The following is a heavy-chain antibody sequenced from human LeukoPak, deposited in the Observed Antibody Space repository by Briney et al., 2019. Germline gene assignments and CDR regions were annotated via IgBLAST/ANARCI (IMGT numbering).Heavy chain of an antibody. Sequence: GGSLRLSCAGSGFTFSSYWMTWVRQAPGKGLEWVANIKQDGSEKYYVDSVKGRFTISRDNAKNSLYLQMNSLGDEDTAVYFCATYHRSSYYYIDAWGKGTTVTVSS. D-gene: IGHD6-6*01. CDR2: IKQDGSEK. CDR1: GFTFSSYW. J-gene: IGHJ6*03. V-gene: IGHV3-7*01. CDR3: ATYHRSSYYYIDA.